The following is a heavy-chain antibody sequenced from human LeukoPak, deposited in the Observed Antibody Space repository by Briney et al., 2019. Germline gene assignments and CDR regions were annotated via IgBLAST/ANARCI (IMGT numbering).Heavy chain of an antibody. CDR2: ITSSGTI. Sequence: PGGSLRLSCAASGFTFSDYHMSWIRQAPGKGLEWASYITSSGTIYYADSVKGRFTISRDNAKNSLYLQMNSLRAEDTAVYYCARGLWIQLWSTAQPVFDYWGQGTLVTVSS. V-gene: IGHV3-69-1*01. J-gene: IGHJ4*02. CDR1: GFTFSDYH. D-gene: IGHD5-18*01. CDR3: ARGLWIQLWSTAQPVFDY.